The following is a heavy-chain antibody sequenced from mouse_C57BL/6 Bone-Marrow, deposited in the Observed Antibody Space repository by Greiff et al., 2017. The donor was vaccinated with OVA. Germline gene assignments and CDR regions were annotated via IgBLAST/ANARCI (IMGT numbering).Heavy chain of an antibody. V-gene: IGHV2-2*01. CDR1: GFSLTSYG. Sequence: VQGVESGPGLVQPSQSLSITCTVSGFSLTSYGVHWVRQSPGKGLEWLGVIWSGGSTDYNAAFISRLSISKDNSKSQVFFKMNSLQADDTAIYYCARNEVYYDYDWFAYWGQGTLVTVSA. CDR2: IWSGGST. J-gene: IGHJ3*01. D-gene: IGHD2-4*01. CDR3: ARNEVYYDYDWFAY.